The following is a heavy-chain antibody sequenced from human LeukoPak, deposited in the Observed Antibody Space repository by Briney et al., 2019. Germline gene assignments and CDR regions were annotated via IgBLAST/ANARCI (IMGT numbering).Heavy chain of an antibody. D-gene: IGHD2-15*01. CDR1: GGSISSGSYY. Sequence: SETLSLTCTVSGGSISSGSYYWSWIRQPAGKGLEWIGRIYTSGSTNYNPSLKSRVTISVDTSKNQFSLKLSSVTAADTAVYYCARIAMVAATQWFDPWGQGTLVTVSS. V-gene: IGHV4-61*02. CDR3: ARIAMVAATQWFDP. CDR2: IYTSGST. J-gene: IGHJ5*02.